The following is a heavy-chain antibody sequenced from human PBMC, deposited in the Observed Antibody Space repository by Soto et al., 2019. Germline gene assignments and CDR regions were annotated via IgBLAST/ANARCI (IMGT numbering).Heavy chain of an antibody. V-gene: IGHV4-61*01. D-gene: IGHD4-17*01. CDR1: GASVRSGSYY. CDR3: ARVEDYGDYFDY. J-gene: IGHJ4*02. CDR2: IYDTGTT. Sequence: PSETLSLTCTVSGASVRSGSYYWSWVRQPPGRGLEWIGYIYDTGTTNYNPSLKSRVTMSVDTSKSQFSLKLNSLTAADTAVYYCARVEDYGDYFDYWGQGTLVTVSS.